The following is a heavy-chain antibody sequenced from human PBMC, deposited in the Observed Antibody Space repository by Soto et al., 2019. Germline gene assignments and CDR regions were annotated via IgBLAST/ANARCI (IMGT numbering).Heavy chain of an antibody. CDR3: ARGQGANYYYFHAMDV. Sequence: EVQLVESGGGLVQPGGSLRLSCAASGFTFRNSAMHWVRQAPGKGLEYVSAINSSGDNTYYANSVKGRFTISRDNSKNTLYLQMGRQGTVVMAVYYWARGQGANYYYFHAMDVWGQGTTVTVSS. D-gene: IGHD5-12*01. CDR1: GFTFRNSA. V-gene: IGHV3-64*01. CDR2: INSSGDNT. J-gene: IGHJ6*02.